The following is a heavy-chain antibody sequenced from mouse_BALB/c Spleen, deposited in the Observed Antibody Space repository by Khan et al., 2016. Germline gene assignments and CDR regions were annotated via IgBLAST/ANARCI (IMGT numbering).Heavy chain of an antibody. CDR1: GFTFSSFG. CDR2: ISSDSSTN. J-gene: IGHJ2*01. CDR3: ARDRYDY. Sequence: EVELVESGGGLVQPGGSRKLSCAASGFTFSSFGMHWVRQAPEKGLEWVAYISSDSSTNYYADTVKGRFTISRDNPKSTLFLQMTSLRSEDTAICYCARDRYDYWGQGTTLTVSS. V-gene: IGHV5-17*02. D-gene: IGHD2-14*01.